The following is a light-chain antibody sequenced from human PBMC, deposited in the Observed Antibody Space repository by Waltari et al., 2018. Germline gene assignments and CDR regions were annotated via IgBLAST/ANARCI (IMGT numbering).Light chain of an antibody. CDR2: GAS. CDR3: QQLNSYPIT. J-gene: IGKJ5*01. CDR1: QGISSY. V-gene: IGKV1-9*01. Sequence: DIQLTQSPSFLSASVGDRVTITGRASQGISSYLAWYQQKPGKAPNLLIYGASTLQSGVPSRFSGSGSGTEFTLTISSLQPEDFATYYCQQLNSYPITFGQGTRLEIK.